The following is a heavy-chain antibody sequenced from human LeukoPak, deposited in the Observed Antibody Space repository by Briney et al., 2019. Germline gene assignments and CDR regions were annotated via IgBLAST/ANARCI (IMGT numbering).Heavy chain of an antibody. CDR3: ARVGYYYDSSGYYYVGYWFDP. CDR2: ISAYNGNT. Sequence: ASVKVSCKASGYTFTNYGITWARQAPGQGLEWMGWISAYNGNTNYAQKLQGRVTMTTDTSTSTAYMELRSLRSDDTAVYYCARVGYYYDSSGYYYVGYWFDPWGQGTLVTVSS. J-gene: IGHJ5*02. V-gene: IGHV1-18*01. D-gene: IGHD3-22*01. CDR1: GYTFTNYG.